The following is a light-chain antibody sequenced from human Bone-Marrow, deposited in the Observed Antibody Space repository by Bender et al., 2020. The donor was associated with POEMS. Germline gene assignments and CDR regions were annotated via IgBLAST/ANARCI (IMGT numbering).Light chain of an antibody. CDR3: TSYTSNSTLE. CDR2: DVS. V-gene: IGLV2-14*03. CDR1: SNDVGRFNF. J-gene: IGLJ3*02. Sequence: QSALTQPASVSGSPGQSITISCTGSSNDVGRFNFVSWYQHHPGKAPKVMIHDVSNRPSGVSNRFSGSKSGNTASLTISGLQAEDEADYFCTSYTSNSTLEFGGGTKLTVL.